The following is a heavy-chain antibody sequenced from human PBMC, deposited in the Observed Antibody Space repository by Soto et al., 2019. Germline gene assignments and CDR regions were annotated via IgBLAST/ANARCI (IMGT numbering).Heavy chain of an antibody. V-gene: IGHV4-59*01. Sequence: KTSETLSLTCTVSGGSIRSSYWSWTRQPPGKGLEWLAYIYDDGSANYNPSLKSRATISLDMSKNQFSLKLTSVTAADTAVYYCARDKYCSGGSCRKNWFDPWGQGTLVTVSS. CDR2: IYDDGSA. CDR1: GGSIRSSY. CDR3: ARDKYCSGGSCRKNWFDP. J-gene: IGHJ5*02. D-gene: IGHD2-15*01.